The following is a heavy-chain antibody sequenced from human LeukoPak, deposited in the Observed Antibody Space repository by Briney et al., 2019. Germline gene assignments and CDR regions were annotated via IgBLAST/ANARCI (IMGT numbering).Heavy chain of an antibody. CDR2: ISGSGGST. J-gene: IGHJ4*02. V-gene: IGHV3-23*01. D-gene: IGHD3-10*01. Sequence: PGGSLRLSCAASGFTFSSYAMSWVRQAPGKGLEWVSAISGSGGSTYYADSVKGRSTISRDSSKNTLYLQMNSLRAEDTAVYYCAKEGYYGSGSYYPPYYFDYWGQGTLVTVSS. CDR1: GFTFSSYA. CDR3: AKEGYYGSGSYYPPYYFDY.